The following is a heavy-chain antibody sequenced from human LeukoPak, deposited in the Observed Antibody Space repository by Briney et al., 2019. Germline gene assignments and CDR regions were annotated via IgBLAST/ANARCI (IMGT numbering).Heavy chain of an antibody. CDR1: GDSITSDSYY. CDR2: IYSSGST. Sequence: SETLSLTCTVSGDSITSDSYYWGWIRPTPGKGLEWIGNIYSSGSTSFNPSLKSRITMSVDTSKNQFSLKLNSVTAADTAVYFCARDSGYWLYWGQGTLVTVSS. V-gene: IGHV4-39*07. CDR3: ARDSGYWLY. J-gene: IGHJ4*02. D-gene: IGHD3-22*01.